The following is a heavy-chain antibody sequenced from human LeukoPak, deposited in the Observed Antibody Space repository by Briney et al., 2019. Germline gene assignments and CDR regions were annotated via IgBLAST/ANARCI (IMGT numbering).Heavy chain of an antibody. Sequence: GRSMRLSCAASGFTFSGYYMSWIRQAPGKGLEWVSYISSSGSTIYYADSVKGRFTISRDNAKNSLYLQMNSLRAEDTAVYYCARDLDGHRINDYWGQGTLVTVSS. V-gene: IGHV3-11*01. CDR2: ISSSGSTI. J-gene: IGHJ4*02. D-gene: IGHD2-15*01. CDR1: GFTFSGYY. CDR3: ARDLDGHRINDY.